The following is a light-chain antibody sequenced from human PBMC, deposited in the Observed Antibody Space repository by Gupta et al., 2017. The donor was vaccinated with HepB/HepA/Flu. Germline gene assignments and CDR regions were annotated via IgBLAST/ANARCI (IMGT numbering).Light chain of an antibody. V-gene: IGKV2-24*01. J-gene: IGKJ1*01. CDR3: MQSTYFPRT. CDR2: QVS. CDR1: QSILHGHGNIY. Sequence: DVVMTQTPLSSAVTLGQPVSISCRSSQSILHGHGNIYLNWIQQRPGQPPRLLLHQVSKRISGVPDRFSGSGAGTEFTLTIRRVEAEDVGVYYCMQSTYFPRTFGQGTKVEIK.